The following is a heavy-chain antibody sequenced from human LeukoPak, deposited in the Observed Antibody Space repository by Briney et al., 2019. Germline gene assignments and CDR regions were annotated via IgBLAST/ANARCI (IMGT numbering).Heavy chain of an antibody. CDR2: IYTSGST. CDR1: GGSISSDSYY. CDR3: ARSSFAATTIYSYFDY. J-gene: IGHJ4*02. Sequence: PSQTLSLTCTVSGGSISSDSYYWSWIRQPAGKGLEWIGRIYTSGSTTYNPSLKSRLTISVDTSMNQFSLRLSSVTAADTAVYYCARSSFAATTIYSYFDYWGQGTLVTVSS. V-gene: IGHV4-61*02. D-gene: IGHD6-6*01.